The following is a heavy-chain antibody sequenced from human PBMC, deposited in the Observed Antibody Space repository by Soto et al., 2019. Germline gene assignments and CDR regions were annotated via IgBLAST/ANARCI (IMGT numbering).Heavy chain of an antibody. V-gene: IGHV3-30*03. Sequence: QVQLVESGGGVVQPGRSLRLSCAASGFPFTSYGMHWVREGPDKGLEWVAIISYDGSDKYYADSVKGRFTISRDNPKNLLYLQMNSLRPGDTAFYYCFGGHDYFDYRGPGTLVIVSP. CDR3: FGGHDYFDY. J-gene: IGHJ4*02. CDR2: ISYDGSDK. D-gene: IGHD3-10*01. CDR1: GFPFTSYG.